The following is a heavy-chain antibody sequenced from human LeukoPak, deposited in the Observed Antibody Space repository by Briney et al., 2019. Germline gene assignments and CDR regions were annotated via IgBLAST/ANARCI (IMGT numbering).Heavy chain of an antibody. CDR3: AKDKHRGDGGY. V-gene: IGHV3-30-3*01. Sequence: GRSLRLSCAASGFTFSNYAMHWVRQAPGKGLEWVAVISYDGSNTHYADSVKGRFTISRDNSENTLHMQMNSLRLEDTAMYYCAKDKHRGDGGYWGQGTLVTVSS. D-gene: IGHD4-17*01. CDR2: ISYDGSNT. J-gene: IGHJ4*02. CDR1: GFTFSNYA.